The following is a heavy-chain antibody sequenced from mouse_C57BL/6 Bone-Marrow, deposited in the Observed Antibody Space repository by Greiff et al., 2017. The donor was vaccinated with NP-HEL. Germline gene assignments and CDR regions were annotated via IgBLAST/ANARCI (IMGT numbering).Heavy chain of an antibody. CDR3: ARLLYWYVDV. Sequence: VQLQQSGPELVKPGASVKISCKASGYTFTDYYMNWVKQSHGESLEWIGDINPNNGGTSYNQKFKGKATLTVDKSSSTAYMELRSLTSEDSAVYYCARLLYWYVDVWGTGTTVTAAS. CDR2: INPNNGGT. CDR1: GYTFTDYY. J-gene: IGHJ1*03. V-gene: IGHV1-26*01.